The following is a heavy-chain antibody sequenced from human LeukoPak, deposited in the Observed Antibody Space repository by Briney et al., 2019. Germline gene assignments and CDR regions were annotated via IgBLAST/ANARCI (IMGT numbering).Heavy chain of an antibody. Sequence: EGSLRLSCAASGLTFSDYAMSWFRQAPGKGLEWVSGITSGFTPHYADAVKGRFIISRDNSKNTLYLQMNSLRAEDSAIYYCSKARVRIVVLVATATPFDSWGQGTQLTVSS. CDR2: ITSGFTP. J-gene: IGHJ4*02. V-gene: IGHV3-23*01. CDR3: SKARVRIVVLVATATPFDS. CDR1: GLTFSDYA. D-gene: IGHD2-15*01.